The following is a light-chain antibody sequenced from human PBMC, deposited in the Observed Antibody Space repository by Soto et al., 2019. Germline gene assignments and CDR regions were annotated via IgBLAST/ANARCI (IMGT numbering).Light chain of an antibody. CDR3: QQYGSSAPIT. CDR1: HSITNW. CDR2: DVS. J-gene: IGKJ5*01. Sequence: DSQRPQSPCTLSASVGERVRITCRASHSITNWLAWYQQKPGKAPKVLIYDVSTLGSGVPSRFSGSGSGTEFTLTISRLEPEDFALYFCQQYGSSAPITFGQGTRLEI. V-gene: IGKV1-5*01.